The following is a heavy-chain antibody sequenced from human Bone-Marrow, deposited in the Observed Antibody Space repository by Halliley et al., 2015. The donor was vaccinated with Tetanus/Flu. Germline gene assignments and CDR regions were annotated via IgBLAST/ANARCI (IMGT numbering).Heavy chain of an antibody. CDR3: ARGTRQWTGFGDY. D-gene: IGHD6-19*01. J-gene: IGHJ4*02. V-gene: IGHV3-74*01. Sequence: SLRLSCAASGFTFSLYWIHWVRQVPGKGLVWVSCINNAGTSTSYADSVEGRFTISRDNARDTLLLEMNSLRAEDTGVYYCARGTRQWTGFGDYWGQGALVTVS. CDR2: INNAGTST. CDR1: GFTFSLYW.